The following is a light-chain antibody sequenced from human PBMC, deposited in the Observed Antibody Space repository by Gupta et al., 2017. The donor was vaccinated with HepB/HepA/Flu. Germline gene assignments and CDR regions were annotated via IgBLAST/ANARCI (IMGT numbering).Light chain of an antibody. CDR1: TSDVGGYNS. Sequence: QSALTQPPSASGSPGPSVTISCTGTTSDVGGYNSVPWYQQYPGKAPKLIIYEVNKRPSGVPDRFSGSKSGNTASLTVSGLQAEDEADYYCSSYAGNNILIFGGGTKLTVL. V-gene: IGLV2-8*01. CDR2: EVN. CDR3: SSYAGNNILI. J-gene: IGLJ2*01.